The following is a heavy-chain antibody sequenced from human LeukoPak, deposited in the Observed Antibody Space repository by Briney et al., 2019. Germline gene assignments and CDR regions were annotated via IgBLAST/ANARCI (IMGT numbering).Heavy chain of an antibody. CDR3: ASTVPPDYDYMDV. D-gene: IGHD1-14*01. CDR2: IIPIFGTA. V-gene: IGHV1-69*05. CDR1: GGTFSSYA. J-gene: IGHJ6*03. Sequence: ASVKVSYKASGGTFSSYAISWVRQAPGQGLEWMGGIIPIFGTANYAQKFQGRVTINTDECTSTAYMELSSLRSEDTAVYYCASTVPPDYDYMDVWGKGTTVTVSS.